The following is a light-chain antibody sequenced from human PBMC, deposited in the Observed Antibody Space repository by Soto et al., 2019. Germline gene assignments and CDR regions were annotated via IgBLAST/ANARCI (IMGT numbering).Light chain of an antibody. J-gene: IGKJ1*01. CDR2: AAS. V-gene: IGKV1-39*01. CDR1: QSISGY. Sequence: DIQITQSPSPLSASVGDRVTIACRASQSISGYLNWYQKKSGQAPKLLMYAASTLQSGVPSRFSGSGSGTEFTLTISSLQPEDSATYFCQQSNTMPWTFGQGTRWIS. CDR3: QQSNTMPWT.